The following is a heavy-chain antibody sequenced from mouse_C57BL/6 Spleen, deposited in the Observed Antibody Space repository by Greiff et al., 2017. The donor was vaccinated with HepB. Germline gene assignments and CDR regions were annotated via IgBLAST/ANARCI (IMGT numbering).Heavy chain of an antibody. Sequence: VQLQQSGAELVRPGASVTLSCKASGYTFTDYEMHWVKQTPVHGLEWIGAIDPETGGTAYNQKFKGKAILTADKSSSTAYMELRSLTSEDSAVYYCTRGYDYGSSSFAYWGQGTLVTVSA. D-gene: IGHD1-1*01. CDR1: GYTFTDYE. J-gene: IGHJ3*01. CDR3: TRGYDYGSSSFAY. CDR2: IDPETGGT. V-gene: IGHV1-15*01.